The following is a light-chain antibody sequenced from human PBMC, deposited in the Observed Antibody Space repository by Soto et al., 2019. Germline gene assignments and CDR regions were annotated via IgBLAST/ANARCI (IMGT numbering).Light chain of an antibody. V-gene: IGLV4-69*01. CDR1: SGHRSHA. CDR3: QTWDTGIQV. CDR2: VNSVGSH. Sequence: QSVLTQSPSASASLGASVKLTCTLSSGHRSHAIAWHQQQPEKGPRYLMKVNSVGSHSKGDGIPDRFSGSSSGAERYLTISSLQSEDEADYYCQTWDTGIQVFGGGTKVTVL. J-gene: IGLJ2*01.